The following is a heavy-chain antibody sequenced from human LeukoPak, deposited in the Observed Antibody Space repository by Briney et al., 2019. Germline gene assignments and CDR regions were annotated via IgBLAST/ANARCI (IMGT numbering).Heavy chain of an antibody. V-gene: IGHV3-49*03. CDR1: GFTFGDYA. CDR2: IRSKAYGGTT. CDR3: TRGEGDQGWY. Sequence: PGGSLRLSCTASGFTFGDYAMSWFRQAPGKGLEWVGFIRSKAYGGTTEYATSAKGRFTISRDDSKSIAYLQMNSLRTEDTAVYYCTRGEGDQGWYWGQGTLVTVSS. J-gene: IGHJ4*02. D-gene: IGHD2-15*01.